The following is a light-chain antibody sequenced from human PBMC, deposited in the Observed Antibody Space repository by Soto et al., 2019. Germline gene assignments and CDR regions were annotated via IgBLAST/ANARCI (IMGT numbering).Light chain of an antibody. CDR3: QQFNNYLPIT. CDR2: DAS. V-gene: IGKV1D-13*01. CDR1: QGISRS. Sequence: IQMTQSPSSVSASVGDRVTISCQASQGISRSLAWYQQKPGKAPKLLIYDASSLESGVPSRFSGSGSGTDFTLTISSLQPEDFATYYCQQFNNYLPITFGQGTRLEIK. J-gene: IGKJ5*01.